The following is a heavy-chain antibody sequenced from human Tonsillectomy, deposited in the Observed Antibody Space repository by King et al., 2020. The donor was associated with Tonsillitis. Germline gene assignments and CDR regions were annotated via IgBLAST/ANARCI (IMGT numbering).Heavy chain of an antibody. D-gene: IGHD4-17*01. CDR3: AKSYHDYGDYGHFDY. Sequence: VQLVESGGGVVQPGRSLRLSCAASGLTFSRSGMHWVRQAPGKGLAWVAVISYDGSNKYYADSVKGRFTISRDNSKNTLYLQMNSLRAEDTAVYYCAKSYHDYGDYGHFDYWGQGTLVTVSS. CDR2: ISYDGSNK. CDR1: GLTFSRSG. J-gene: IGHJ4*02. V-gene: IGHV3-30*18.